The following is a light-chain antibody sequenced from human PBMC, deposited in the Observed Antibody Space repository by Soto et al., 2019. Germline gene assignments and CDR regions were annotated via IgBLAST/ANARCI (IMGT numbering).Light chain of an antibody. CDR1: NIGSKN. Sequence: SYELTQPLSVSVALGQTARITCGGNNIGSKNVHWYQQKPGQAPVLVIYRDSNRPSGIPERFSGSNSGNTATLTISRAQAGAEADYYCQVWDSSTGVFGTGTNLTVL. CDR2: RDS. CDR3: QVWDSSTGV. V-gene: IGLV3-9*01. J-gene: IGLJ1*01.